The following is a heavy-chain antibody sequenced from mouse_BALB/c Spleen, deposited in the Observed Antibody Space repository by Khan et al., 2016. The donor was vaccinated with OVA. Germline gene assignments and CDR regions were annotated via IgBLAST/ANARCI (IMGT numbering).Heavy chain of an antibody. Sequence: EVKPEESGGGLVQPGGSMKLSCAASGFTFSDTWMAWVRQSPEKGLEWVAVIRSKANNHATYYSESVSGRFTISRGDSKSRVYLQMNSLRAEDTCIYYCTSHYVRCYYSRDYWGQGTSVTVSS. CDR2: IRSKANNHAT. V-gene: IGHV6-6*01. D-gene: IGHD1-1*01. CDR1: GFTFSDTW. J-gene: IGHJ4*01. CDR3: TSHYVRCYYSRDY.